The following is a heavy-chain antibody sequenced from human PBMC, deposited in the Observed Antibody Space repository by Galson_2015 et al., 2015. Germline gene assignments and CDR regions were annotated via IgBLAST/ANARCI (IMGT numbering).Heavy chain of an antibody. Sequence: SVKVSCKASGYTFTSYDINWVRQATGQGLEWMGWMNPDSGNTGYAQKFQGRVTMTRNNSISAAYIELSSLISEDTAVYYCARGRRLAAADTSYYLDYWGQGTLVTVSS. J-gene: IGHJ4*02. V-gene: IGHV1-8*01. CDR1: GYTFTSYD. CDR2: MNPDSGNT. D-gene: IGHD6-13*01. CDR3: ARGRRLAAADTSYYLDY.